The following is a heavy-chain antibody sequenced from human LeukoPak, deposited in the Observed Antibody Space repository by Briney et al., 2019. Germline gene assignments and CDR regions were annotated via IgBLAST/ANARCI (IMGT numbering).Heavy chain of an antibody. D-gene: IGHD4-17*01. CDR1: GGTFSSYA. CDR3: ARDYGDPVRYFDL. J-gene: IGHJ2*01. Sequence: VASVKVSCKASGGTFSSYAISWVRQAPGQGLEWMGGIIPIFGTANYAQKFQGRVTITADESTSTAYMELSSLRSEDTAVYYCARDYGDPVRYFDLWGRGTLVTVSS. V-gene: IGHV1-69*01. CDR2: IIPIFGTA.